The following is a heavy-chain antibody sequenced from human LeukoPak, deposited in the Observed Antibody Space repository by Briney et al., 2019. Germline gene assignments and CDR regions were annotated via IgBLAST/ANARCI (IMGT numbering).Heavy chain of an antibody. V-gene: IGHV5-51*06. CDR2: IYPGDSDT. CDR3: ARNTPLSRWLAVY. Sequence: GESLKISCKGSGYSFTSYWMGWVRQMPGIGLEWTGIIYPGDSDTRYSPSFQGQVTISADKSISTAYLQWSSLKASDTAMYYCARNTPLSRWLAVYWGQCTLVTVSS. D-gene: IGHD6-19*01. J-gene: IGHJ1*01. CDR1: GYSFTSYW.